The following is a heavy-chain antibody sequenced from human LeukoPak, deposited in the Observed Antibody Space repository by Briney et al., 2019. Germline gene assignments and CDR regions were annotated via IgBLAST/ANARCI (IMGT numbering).Heavy chain of an antibody. CDR3: ARDYSPDGSGSYYAYNWFDP. CDR2: INSDGSST. Sequence: PGGSLRLSCAASGFTFSSYWMHWVRQAPGKGLVWVSRINSDGSSTSYADSVKGRFTISRDNAKNTLYLQMNSLRAEDTAVYYCARDYSPDGSGSYYAYNWFDPWGQGTLVTVSS. CDR1: GFTFSSYW. D-gene: IGHD3-10*01. J-gene: IGHJ5*02. V-gene: IGHV3-74*01.